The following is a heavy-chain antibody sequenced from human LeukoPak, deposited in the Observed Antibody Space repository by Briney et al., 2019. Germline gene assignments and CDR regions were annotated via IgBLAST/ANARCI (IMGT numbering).Heavy chain of an antibody. D-gene: IGHD3-22*01. J-gene: IGHJ4*02. CDR2: IRGSGGST. CDR1: GFTFSSYA. CDR3: ATDYYDTRHLDN. Sequence: GGSLRLSCAASGFTFSSYAMSWVRQAPGKGLEWVSGIRGSGGSTYYADSVRGRFTISRDNSKNTLYLQMNSLRAEDTAVYYCATDYYDTRHLDNWGQGTLVTVSS. V-gene: IGHV3-23*01.